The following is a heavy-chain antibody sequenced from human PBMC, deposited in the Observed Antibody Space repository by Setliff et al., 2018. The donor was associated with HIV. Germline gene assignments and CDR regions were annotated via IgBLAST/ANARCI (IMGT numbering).Heavy chain of an antibody. J-gene: IGHJ6*03. CDR2: INHSGST. CDR3: ARGRDYYGSGSYFNGRANSYYFMDV. D-gene: IGHD3-10*01. Sequence: KTSETLSLTCAVSGGSFSGYYWSWIRQPPGKGLEWTGEINHSGSTNYNPSLKSRVTISVDTSKNQFSLRLSSVTAADTAVYYCARGRDYYGSGSYFNGRANSYYFMDVWGKGTTVTVSS. V-gene: IGHV4-34*01. CDR1: GGSFSGYY.